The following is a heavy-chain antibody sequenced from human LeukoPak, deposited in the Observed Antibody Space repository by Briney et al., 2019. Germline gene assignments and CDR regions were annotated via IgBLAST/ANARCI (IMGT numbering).Heavy chain of an antibody. CDR1: GGTFSSYA. J-gene: IGHJ4*02. Sequence: SVKVSCNASGGTFSSYAISWVRQAPGQGLEWMGRIIPIFGTANYAQEFQGRVTITTDESTSTAYMELSSLRSEDTAVYYCARARGIAERRPGWANGYWGQGTLVTDSS. CDR3: ARARGIAERRPGWANGY. D-gene: IGHD6-13*01. V-gene: IGHV1-69*05. CDR2: IIPIFGTA.